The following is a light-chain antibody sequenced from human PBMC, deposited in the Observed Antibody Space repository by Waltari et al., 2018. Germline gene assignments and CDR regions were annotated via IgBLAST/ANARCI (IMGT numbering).Light chain of an antibody. J-gene: IGLJ3*02. CDR1: SSDIGAYKY. CDR2: EVS. CDR3: TSYAGDNSLAPDWV. V-gene: IGLV2-14*01. Sequence: QSALTQPASVSGSPGQSITISCTGTSSDIGAYKYVSWSQQHPGKAPKLIIYEVSNRPSGVSNRFSGSKSGNTASLTVSGLQTEDEADYFCTSYAGDNSLAPDWVFGGGTTLTVL.